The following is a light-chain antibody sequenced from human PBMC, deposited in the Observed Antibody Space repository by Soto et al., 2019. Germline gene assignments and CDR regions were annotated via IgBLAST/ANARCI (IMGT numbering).Light chain of an antibody. CDR3: VLYMGSGIWV. V-gene: IGLV8-61*01. CDR1: SGSVSTNYY. CDR2: STN. J-gene: IGLJ3*02. Sequence: QTVVTQEPSFSVSPGGTVTLTCGLNSGSVSTNYYPNWYQQTPGQAPRTLIYSTNTRSSGVPDRFSASILGNKAALTITGAQADDESDYYCVLYMGSGIWVFGGGTKVTVL.